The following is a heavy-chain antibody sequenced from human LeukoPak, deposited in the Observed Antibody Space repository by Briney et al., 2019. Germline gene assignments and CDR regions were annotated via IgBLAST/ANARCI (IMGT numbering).Heavy chain of an antibody. V-gene: IGHV4-34*01. CDR2: INHSGST. CDR3: ASRRMSNLGVVIIHPRGSYMDV. CDR1: GGSFSGYY. D-gene: IGHD3-3*01. J-gene: IGHJ6*03. Sequence: SETLSLTCAVYGGSFSGYYLSWLRQPPGKGLEWIGEINHSGSTNYNPSLKSRVTISVDTSKNQFSLKLSSVTAADTDGYSSASRRMSNLGVVIIHPRGSYMDVWGKGTTVTVSS.